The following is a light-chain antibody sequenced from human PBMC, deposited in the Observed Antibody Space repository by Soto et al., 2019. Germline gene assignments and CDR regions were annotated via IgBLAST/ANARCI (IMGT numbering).Light chain of an antibody. Sequence: QSVLTQPPSASGTPGQRVTISCSGGSSNIGSNSVTWYQQLPGTAPKLLIHSNSQRPSGVPDRFSGSKSGTSASLAISGLQSEDEADYYCAAWDDTLNGVLFGGGTKVTVL. CDR2: SNS. CDR1: SSNIGSNS. J-gene: IGLJ2*01. CDR3: AAWDDTLNGVL. V-gene: IGLV1-44*01.